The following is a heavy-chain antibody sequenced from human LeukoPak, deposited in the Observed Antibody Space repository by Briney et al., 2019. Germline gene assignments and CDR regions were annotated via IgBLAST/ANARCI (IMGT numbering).Heavy chain of an antibody. V-gene: IGHV4-30-4*01. CDR2: IYYSGST. CDR3: ARSPRRAFGGVIVYGMDV. Sequence: PSETLSLTCTVSGGSLSSGDYYWSWLRQPPGTGLEWIGYIYYSGSTYYNPSLKSRVTISVDTSKNQFSLKLSSVTAADTAVYYCARSPRRAFGGVIVYGMDVWGQGTRSPSP. D-gene: IGHD3-16*02. J-gene: IGHJ6*02. CDR1: GGSLSSGDYY.